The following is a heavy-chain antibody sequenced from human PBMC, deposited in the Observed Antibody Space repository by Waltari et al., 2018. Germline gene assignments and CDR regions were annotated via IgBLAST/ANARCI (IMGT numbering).Heavy chain of an antibody. CDR1: GFTFSSYG. CDR2: IRYEGTNK. V-gene: IGHV3-30*02. D-gene: IGHD5-18*01. J-gene: IGHJ6*02. Sequence: QMQLVESGGGVVQPGGSLRLSCAASGFTFSSYGLPWVRQAPGKGLEGVGVIRYEGTNKFYADSVKGRFTISRDNSKNTLYLQMNSLRVEDTALYYCAKALAGYPTDMDVWGQGTTVTVSS. CDR3: AKALAGYPTDMDV.